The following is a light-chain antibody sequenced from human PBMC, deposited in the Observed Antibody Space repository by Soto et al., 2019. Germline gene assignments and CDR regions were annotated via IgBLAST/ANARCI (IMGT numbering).Light chain of an antibody. CDR1: QSVSSY. CDR2: DAS. J-gene: IGKJ5*01. Sequence: IVLGQSPATLSLSPGARATLSCRASQSVSSYLAWYQQKPGQAPRLLIYDASNRATGIPARFSGSGSGTDFTLTISSLEPEDFAVYYCQQYGSSLITFGQGTRLEI. CDR3: QQYGSSLIT. V-gene: IGKV3-11*01.